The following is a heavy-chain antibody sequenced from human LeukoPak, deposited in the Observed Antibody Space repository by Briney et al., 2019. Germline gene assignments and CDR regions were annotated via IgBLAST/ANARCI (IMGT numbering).Heavy chain of an antibody. CDR2: INPKNGGT. J-gene: IGHJ4*02. D-gene: IGHD3-16*01. Sequence: ASVKASCKTSGYTFTDSFMHWVRQAPGQGLEWMGWINPKNGGTTYAQRLQGRVTMTIVTSVTTAYMELTRLTSDDTAVYYCATLGGHSLAAPNGYWGQGTLVTVSS. CDR1: GYTFTDSF. CDR3: ATLGGHSLAAPNGY. V-gene: IGHV1-2*02.